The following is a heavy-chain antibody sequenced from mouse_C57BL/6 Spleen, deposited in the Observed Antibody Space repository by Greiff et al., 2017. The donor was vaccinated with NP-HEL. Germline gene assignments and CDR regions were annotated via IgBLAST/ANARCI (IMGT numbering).Heavy chain of an antibody. D-gene: IGHD4-1*01. Sequence: VQLQQSGTVLARPGASVKMSCKTSGYTFTSYWMHWVKQRPGQGLEWIGAIYPGNSDTSSNQKFKGKAKLTAVTSASTAYMELSSLTNEDSAVYYCTREALTGTALFDYWGQGTTLTVSS. J-gene: IGHJ2*01. CDR1: GYTFTSYW. CDR3: TREALTGTALFDY. V-gene: IGHV1-5*01. CDR2: IYPGNSDT.